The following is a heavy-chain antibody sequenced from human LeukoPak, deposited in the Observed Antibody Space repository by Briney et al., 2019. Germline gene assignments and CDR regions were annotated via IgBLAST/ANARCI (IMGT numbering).Heavy chain of an antibody. CDR1: GYTFTSYG. CDR2: ISAYNGNT. D-gene: IGHD7-27*01. J-gene: IGHJ6*02. Sequence: ASVKVSCKASGYTFTSYGISWVRQAPGQGLEWMGWISAYNGNTNYAQKLQGRVTMTTDTSTSTAYMELRSLSSDDTAVYYCARDPPGSSLRGQYYYYYGMDVWGQGTTVTVSS. CDR3: ARDPPGSSLRGQYYYYYGMDV. V-gene: IGHV1-18*01.